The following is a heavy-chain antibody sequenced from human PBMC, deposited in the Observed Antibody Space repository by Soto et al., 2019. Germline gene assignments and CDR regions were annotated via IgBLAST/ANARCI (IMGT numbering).Heavy chain of an antibody. CDR2: VSGGGDAT. J-gene: IGHJ2*01. V-gene: IGHV3-23*01. CDR3: VRKIVGTTTSGAYWYFDV. D-gene: IGHD1-26*01. Sequence: EVQLLESGGGLVQPGGSLRLSCAASGFTFSSFAMNWVRQAPGRGLEWVSGVSGGGDATFYADSVTGRFTISRFQSKNTLYLQMNSLRAEDTAVYYCVRKIVGTTTSGAYWYFDVWGRGTLVTVSS. CDR1: GFTFSSFA.